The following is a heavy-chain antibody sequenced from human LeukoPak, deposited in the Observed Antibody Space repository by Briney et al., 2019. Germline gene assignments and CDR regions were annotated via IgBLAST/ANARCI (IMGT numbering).Heavy chain of an antibody. CDR2: ISGSGGST. CDR3: ARERTETTDFDY. J-gene: IGHJ4*02. CDR1: GFTFSTCA. Sequence: GGSLRLSCAASGFTFSTCAMGWVRQAPGKGLGWVSAISGSGGSTFYADSVKGRFTISRDNSKNTLCLQMNSLRAEDTAVYYCARERTETTDFDYWGQGTLVTVSS. V-gene: IGHV3-23*01. D-gene: IGHD4-17*01.